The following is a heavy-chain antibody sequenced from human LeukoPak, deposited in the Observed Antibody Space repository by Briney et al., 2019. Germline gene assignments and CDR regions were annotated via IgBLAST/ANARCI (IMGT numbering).Heavy chain of an antibody. CDR1: GYTFTSYD. Sequence: GASVKVSCKASGYTFTSYDINWVRQATGQGLEWMGWMNPNSGNTGYAQKFQGRVTMTRNTSISPAYMELSSLRSEDTAVYYCARTLNCSSTSCYKNYYGMDVWGQGTTVTVSS. D-gene: IGHD2-2*02. V-gene: IGHV1-8*01. J-gene: IGHJ6*02. CDR2: MNPNSGNT. CDR3: ARTLNCSSTSCYKNYYGMDV.